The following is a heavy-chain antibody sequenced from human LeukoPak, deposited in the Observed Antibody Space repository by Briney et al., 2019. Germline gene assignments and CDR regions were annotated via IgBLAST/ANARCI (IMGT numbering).Heavy chain of an antibody. V-gene: IGHV4-59*08. CDR1: GGSISSHS. CDR3: ARSDYYDSSGYYSYSFDI. Sequence: SETLSLTCTVSGGSISSHSWSWIRQPPGKGLEWIGYIYHSGSTNYNPSLQSRVTLSVDTSKNQFSLNLTSVTAADTAVYYCARSDYYDSSGYYSYSFDIWSQGTLVTVSS. J-gene: IGHJ3*02. CDR2: IYHSGST. D-gene: IGHD3-22*01.